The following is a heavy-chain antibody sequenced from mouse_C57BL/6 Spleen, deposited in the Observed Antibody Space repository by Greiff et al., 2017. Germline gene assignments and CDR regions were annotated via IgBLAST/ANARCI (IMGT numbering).Heavy chain of an antibody. J-gene: IGHJ1*03. CDR2: IDPSDSET. Sequence: QVQLQQPGAELVRPGSSVKLSCKASGYTFTSYWMHWVKQRPIQGLEWIGNIDPSDSETHYNQKFKDKATLTVDKSSSTAYMQLSSLTSEDSAVYYCARGGDVRGYFDVWGTGTTVTVSS. CDR3: ARGGDVRGYFDV. D-gene: IGHD3-3*01. V-gene: IGHV1-52*01. CDR1: GYTFTSYW.